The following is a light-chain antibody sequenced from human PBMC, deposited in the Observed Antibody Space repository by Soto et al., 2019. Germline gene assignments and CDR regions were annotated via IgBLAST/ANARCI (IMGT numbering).Light chain of an antibody. CDR1: QSISNW. Sequence: DIQMTQSPSTLSASVGDRVTITCRASQSISNWLAWYQQKPGKAPNLLIFDASSLESGVPSRFSGSESGTEFTLTISSLQSGDFATYYCQQYNTYPWTFGQGTKVEIK. CDR3: QQYNTYPWT. CDR2: DAS. V-gene: IGKV1-5*01. J-gene: IGKJ1*01.